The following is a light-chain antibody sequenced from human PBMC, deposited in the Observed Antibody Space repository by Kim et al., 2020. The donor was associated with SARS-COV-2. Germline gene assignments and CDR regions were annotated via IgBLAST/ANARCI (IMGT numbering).Light chain of an antibody. J-gene: IGKJ2*01. Sequence: SASIGDRVTITCRASQDIETFLSWYQQKPRKAPNLLIYKASFLESGVPSRFSGSGSGTGFTLTISSLQPDDFATYYCQHYRRFPYTFGQGTTLEI. V-gene: IGKV1-5*03. CDR1: QDIETF. CDR2: KAS. CDR3: QHYRRFPYT.